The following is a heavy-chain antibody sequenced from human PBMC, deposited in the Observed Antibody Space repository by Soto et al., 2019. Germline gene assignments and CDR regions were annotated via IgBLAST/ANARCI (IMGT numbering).Heavy chain of an antibody. CDR2: IDPSDSQT. Sequence: GESLKISCKGSGDSFAGYWITWVRQKPGKGLEWMGRIDPSDSQTYYSPSFRGHVTISATKSITTVFLQWSSLRASDTAMYYCARDNRYGDYENWFDPWGQGTLVTVSS. CDR3: ARDNRYGDYENWFDP. J-gene: IGHJ5*02. V-gene: IGHV5-10-1*01. CDR1: GDSFAGYW. D-gene: IGHD4-17*01.